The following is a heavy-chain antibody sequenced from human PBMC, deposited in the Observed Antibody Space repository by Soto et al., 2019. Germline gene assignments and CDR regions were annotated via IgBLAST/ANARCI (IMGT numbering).Heavy chain of an antibody. J-gene: IGHJ4*02. V-gene: IGHV3-23*01. Sequence: LRLSCAASGFTFSSYAMSWVRQAPGKGLEWVSAISGSGGSTYYADSVKGRFTISRDNSKNTLYLQMNSLRAEDTAVYYCAKSDRNYYDSSGYYYVRFDYWGQGTLVTVPQ. CDR2: ISGSGGST. CDR1: GFTFSSYA. CDR3: AKSDRNYYDSSGYYYVRFDY. D-gene: IGHD3-22*01.